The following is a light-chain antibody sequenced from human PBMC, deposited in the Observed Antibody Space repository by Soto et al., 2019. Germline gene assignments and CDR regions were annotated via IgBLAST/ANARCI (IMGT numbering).Light chain of an antibody. Sequence: HSVLTQPPSMSGAPGQRVTISCTGSSSNIAAGYDVHWHQQPPGAAPKLLIYANTNRPSGVPDRFSGSKSGTTASLAITGLQAEDEADYYCQSYDANMNGYVFGPGTKVTVL. V-gene: IGLV1-40*01. CDR2: ANT. CDR3: QSYDANMNGYV. CDR1: SSNIAAGYD. J-gene: IGLJ1*01.